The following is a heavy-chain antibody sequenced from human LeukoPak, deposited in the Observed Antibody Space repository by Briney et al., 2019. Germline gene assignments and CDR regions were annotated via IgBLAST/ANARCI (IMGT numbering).Heavy chain of an antibody. D-gene: IGHD5/OR15-5a*01. CDR3: AREVSLLRGDNWFDP. Sequence: GASVKVSCKASGYTFTGYYMHWVRQAPGQGLEWMGWINTNTGNPTYAQGFTGRFVFSLDTSVSTAYLQISSLKAEDTAVYYCAREVSLLRGDNWFDPWAREPWSPSPQ. CDR1: GYTFTGYY. J-gene: IGHJ5*02. V-gene: IGHV7-4-1*02. CDR2: INTNTGNP.